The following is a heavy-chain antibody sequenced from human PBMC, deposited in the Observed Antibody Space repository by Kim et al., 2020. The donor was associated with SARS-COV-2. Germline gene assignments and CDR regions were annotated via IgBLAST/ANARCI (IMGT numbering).Heavy chain of an antibody. CDR3: ARDIEFGVDGTWFDP. CDR1: GFTFSSYS. V-gene: IGHV3-21*01. D-gene: IGHD3-3*01. CDR2: ISSSSSYI. J-gene: IGHJ5*02. Sequence: GGSPRLSCAASGFTFSSYSMNWVRQAPGKGLEWVSSISSSSSYIYYADSVKGRFTISRDNAKNSLYLQMNSLRAEDTAVYYCARDIEFGVDGTWFDPWGQGTLVTVSS.